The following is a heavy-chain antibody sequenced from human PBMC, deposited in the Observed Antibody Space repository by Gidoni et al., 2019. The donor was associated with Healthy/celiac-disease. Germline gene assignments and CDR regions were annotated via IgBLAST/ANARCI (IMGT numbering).Heavy chain of an antibody. CDR3: ASDYYDSSGYYYGGY. V-gene: IGHV3-9*01. J-gene: IGHJ4*02. Sequence: EVQLVESGGGVVQPGRSLSLYCAASGFTFDDYAMPWVRQAPGKGLEWVSGIIWNSGSIGYADSVKCRFTISRDNAKNSLYLQMNSLRAEDTALYYCASDYYDSSGYYYGGYWGQGTLVTVSS. D-gene: IGHD3-22*01. CDR1: GFTFDDYA. CDR2: IIWNSGSI.